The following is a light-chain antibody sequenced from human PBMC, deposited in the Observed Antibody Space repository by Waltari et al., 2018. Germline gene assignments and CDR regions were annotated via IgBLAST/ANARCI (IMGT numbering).Light chain of an antibody. CDR1: SNDVGGYNY. V-gene: IGLV2-8*01. Sequence: QSALTQPPSASGSPGQSVTISCTGTSNDVGGYNYVSWYQQRPGKAPKLMIYEVTKRPSGVPLRFSGSKSGKTASLTVSGLQAEDEADYYCSSYAGSYTVLFGGGTKLTVL. CDR3: SSYAGSYTVL. CDR2: EVT. J-gene: IGLJ2*01.